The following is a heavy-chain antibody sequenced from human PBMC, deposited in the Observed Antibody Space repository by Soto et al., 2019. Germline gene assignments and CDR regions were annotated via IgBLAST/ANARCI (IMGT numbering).Heavy chain of an antibody. CDR1: GFTFSSYG. D-gene: IGHD1-26*01. J-gene: IGHJ4*02. CDR2: IAYDGSNK. V-gene: IGHV3-30*18. CDR3: AQGRGSYSPYYVEY. Sequence: QVQLVESGGGLVQPGRSLRLSCAASGFTFSSYGMHWVRQAPGKGLEWVAVIAYDGSNKYYADSVKGRFTISRDNSKNKLYLQMTSLRAEHPAVYYCAQGRGSYSPYYVEYWGQGTLVNVSS.